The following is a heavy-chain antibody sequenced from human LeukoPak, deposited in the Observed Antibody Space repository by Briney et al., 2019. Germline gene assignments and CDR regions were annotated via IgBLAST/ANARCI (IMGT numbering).Heavy chain of an antibody. CDR1: GYTFTSYY. V-gene: IGHV1-46*01. Sequence: ASVKVSCKASGYTFTSYYMHWVRQAPGQGLEWMGIINPSGGSTSYAQKFQGRVTMTRDMSTSTVYMEPSSLRSDDTAVYYCAHSSDTAMDGSLFYWGQGTLVTVSS. CDR3: AHSSDTAMDGSLFY. J-gene: IGHJ4*02. D-gene: IGHD5-18*01. CDR2: INPSGGST.